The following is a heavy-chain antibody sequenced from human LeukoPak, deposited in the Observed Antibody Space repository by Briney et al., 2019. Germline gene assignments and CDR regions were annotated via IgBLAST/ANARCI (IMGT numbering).Heavy chain of an antibody. CDR2: IYYSGST. CDR1: GGSISSYY. D-gene: IGHD6-19*01. V-gene: IGHV4-59*06. J-gene: IGHJ4*02. Sequence: SETLSLTCTVSGGSISSYYWSWIRQHPGKGLEWIGYIYYSGSTYYNPSLKSRVTISVDTSKNQFSLKLSPVTAADTAVYYCARAGYSSGPFDYWGQGTLVTVS. CDR3: ARAGYSSGPFDY.